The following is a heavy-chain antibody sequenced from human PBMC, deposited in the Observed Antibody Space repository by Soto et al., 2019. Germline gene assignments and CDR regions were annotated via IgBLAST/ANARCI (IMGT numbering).Heavy chain of an antibody. Sequence: QVQLVESGGGVVQPGRSLRLSCADSGFPFSDYGIHWVRQAPGKGLEWVAVISSDGSNEYYADSEKGRFTISRDNSKNTVSLQNHILTTEDSASYYCAKQISPYCSRVTCYDLYFYYDMDVWGQGTTVTVSS. CDR3: AKQISPYCSRVTCYDLYFYYDMDV. J-gene: IGHJ6*02. CDR1: GFPFSDYG. D-gene: IGHD2-2*01. V-gene: IGHV3-30*18. CDR2: ISSDGSNE.